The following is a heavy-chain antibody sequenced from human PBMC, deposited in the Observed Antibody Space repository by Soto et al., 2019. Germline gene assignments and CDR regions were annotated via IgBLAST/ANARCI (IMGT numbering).Heavy chain of an antibody. CDR2: INGGNGNT. Sequence: ASVKVSCKASGYTFTNYAMHWVRQAPGQRLECMGWINGGNGNTKYSPKLQDRVTITRDTSASTAYTELSSLRSEDTALYYCARDGVAAGNINFDYWGQGTLVTVSS. J-gene: IGHJ4*02. D-gene: IGHD6-25*01. CDR3: ARDGVAAGNINFDY. CDR1: GYTFTNYA. V-gene: IGHV1-3*01.